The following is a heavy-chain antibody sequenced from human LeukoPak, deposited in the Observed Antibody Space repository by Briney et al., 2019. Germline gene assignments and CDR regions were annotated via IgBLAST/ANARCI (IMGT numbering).Heavy chain of an antibody. V-gene: IGHV1-3*01. D-gene: IGHD6-25*01. CDR1: RYTFTSYA. Sequence: ASVKVSCKASRYTFTSYAMHWVRQAPGQRLEWMGWINGGNGNTKYSQKLQGRVTITRDTSASTAYMELRSLRSEDTAVFYCARGPPRLNWFDPWGQGTLLTVSS. J-gene: IGHJ5*02. CDR3: ARGPPRLNWFDP. CDR2: INGGNGNT.